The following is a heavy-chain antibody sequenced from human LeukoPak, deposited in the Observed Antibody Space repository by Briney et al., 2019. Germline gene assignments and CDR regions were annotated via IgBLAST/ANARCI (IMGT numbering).Heavy chain of an antibody. CDR1: GFIFSSFY. J-gene: IGHJ6*03. D-gene: IGHD3-3*01. CDR2: IKQDGSEQ. V-gene: IGHV3-7*01. CDR3: ARVLWRRSRYMDV. Sequence: GGSLRLSCAASGFIFSSFYMSWVRQAPGKGLEWVASIKQDGSEQYYVDSVKGRFTISRDNSKNTLYLQMGSLRAEDMAVYYCARVLWRRSRYMDVWGKGTTVTVSS.